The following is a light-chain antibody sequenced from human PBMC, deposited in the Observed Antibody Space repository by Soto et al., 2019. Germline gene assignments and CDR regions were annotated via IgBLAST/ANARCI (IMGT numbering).Light chain of an antibody. CDR1: QSVSSSN. CDR3: QVRTNWSIA. Sequence: EIVLTQSPGTLSLSPGERATLSCRASQSVSSSNLAWYQQKPGQAPRLLIYDASNRATGIPARFSGTGSGTDFTLTINNLEPEDFAVYYCQVRTNWSIAFGRGTRLEIK. CDR2: DAS. V-gene: IGKV3D-20*02. J-gene: IGKJ5*01.